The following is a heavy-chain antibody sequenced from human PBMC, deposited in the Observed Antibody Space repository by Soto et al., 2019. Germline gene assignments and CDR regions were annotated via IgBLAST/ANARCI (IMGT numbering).Heavy chain of an antibody. V-gene: IGHV1-3*01. D-gene: IGHD2-2*01. CDR2: INAGNGNT. CDR3: ARDVDCSSTSCLDY. CDR1: GYTFTSYA. J-gene: IGHJ4*02. Sequence: ASVKVSCKASGYTFTSYAMHWVCQAPGQRLEWMGWINAGNGNTKYSQKFQGRVTITRDTSASTAYTELSSLRSEDTAVYYCARDVDCSSTSCLDYWGQGTLVTVSS.